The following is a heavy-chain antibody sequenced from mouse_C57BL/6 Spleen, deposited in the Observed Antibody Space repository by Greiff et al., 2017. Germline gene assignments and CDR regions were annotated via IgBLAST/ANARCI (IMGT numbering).Heavy chain of an antibody. V-gene: IGHV5-6*02. D-gene: IGHD2-4*01. CDR2: ISSGGSYT. CDR3: ARPYYDYDDYAMDY. J-gene: IGHJ4*01. CDR1: GFTFSSYG. Sequence: DVMLVESGGDLVKPGGSLKLSCAASGFTFSSYGMSWVRQTPDKRLEWVATISSGGSYTYYPDSVKGRFTISRDNAKNTLYLQMSSLKSEDTAMYYCARPYYDYDDYAMDYWGQGTSVTVSS.